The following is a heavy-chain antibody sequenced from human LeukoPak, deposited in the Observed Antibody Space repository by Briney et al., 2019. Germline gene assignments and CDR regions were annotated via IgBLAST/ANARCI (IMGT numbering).Heavy chain of an antibody. V-gene: IGHV4-61*10. Sequence: SETLSLTCTVSGGSISSESHYWSWLRQPAGKGLEWIGRIHSSGSTNYNPSLKSRVTISVDTSKNQFSLKLSSVTAADTAVYYCARLAENCSGGSCLYYYYYMDVWGKGTTVTISS. D-gene: IGHD2-15*01. CDR2: IHSSGST. CDR1: GGSISSESHY. J-gene: IGHJ6*03. CDR3: ARLAENCSGGSCLYYYYYMDV.